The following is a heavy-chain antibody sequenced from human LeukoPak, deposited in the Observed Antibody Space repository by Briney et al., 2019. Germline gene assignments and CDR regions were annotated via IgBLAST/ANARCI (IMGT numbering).Heavy chain of an antibody. CDR1: GFTFSSYA. V-gene: IGHV3-21*01. J-gene: IGHJ3*02. CDR2: ISSSSSYI. D-gene: IGHD6-25*01. CDR3: ARRAADAFDI. Sequence: GGSLRLSCAASGFTFSSYAMSWVRQAPGKGLEWVSSISSSSSYIYYADSVKGRFTISRDNAKNSLYLQMNSLRAEDTAVYYCARRAADAFDIWGQGTMVTVSS.